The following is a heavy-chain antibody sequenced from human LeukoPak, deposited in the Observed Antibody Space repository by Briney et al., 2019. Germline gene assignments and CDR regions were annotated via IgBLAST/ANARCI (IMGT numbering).Heavy chain of an antibody. CDR3: ASRPSGSYSKDYYYYGMDV. D-gene: IGHD1-26*01. CDR1: GYTFSSYA. Sequence: ASVKVSCKASGYTFSSYAISWVRQAPGQGLEWMGGIIPIFGTANYAQKFQGRVTITADESTSTAYMELSSLRSEDTAVYYCASRPSGSYSKDYYYYGMDVWGQGTTVTVSS. J-gene: IGHJ6*02. CDR2: IIPIFGTA. V-gene: IGHV1-69*13.